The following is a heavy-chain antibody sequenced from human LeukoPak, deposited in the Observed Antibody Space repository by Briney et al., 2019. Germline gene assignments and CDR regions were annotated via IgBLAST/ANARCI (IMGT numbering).Heavy chain of an antibody. CDR2: IYYSGST. Sequence: PSETLSLTCTVSGGSISSYYWSWIRQPPGKGLEWIGYIYYSGSTNYNPSLKSRVTISVDTSKNQFSLKLSSVTAADTAVYYCARGRYGWYFDLWGRGTLVTVSS. D-gene: IGHD6-19*01. CDR3: ARGRYGWYFDL. CDR1: GGSISSYY. V-gene: IGHV4-59*01. J-gene: IGHJ2*01.